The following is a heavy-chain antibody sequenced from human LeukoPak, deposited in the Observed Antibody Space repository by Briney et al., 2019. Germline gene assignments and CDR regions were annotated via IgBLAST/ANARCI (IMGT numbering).Heavy chain of an antibody. Sequence: GGSLRLSCAASGFTFDDYGMSWVRHAPGKGLEWVSGINWNGGSTGYADSVKGRFTISRDNAKNSLYLQMNSLRAEDTALYYCARAVPGVAYFDYWGQGTLVTVSS. D-gene: IGHD1-14*01. V-gene: IGHV3-20*04. J-gene: IGHJ4*02. CDR2: INWNGGST. CDR3: ARAVPGVAYFDY. CDR1: GFTFDDYG.